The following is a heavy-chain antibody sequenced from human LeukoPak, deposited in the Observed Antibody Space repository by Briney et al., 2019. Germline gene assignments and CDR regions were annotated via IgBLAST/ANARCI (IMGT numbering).Heavy chain of an antibody. V-gene: IGHV4-59*01. CDR1: SGSIISYY. CDR2: TYYSGRT. CDR3: ARENWNTQTSYYDYYMDG. J-gene: IGHJ6*03. D-gene: IGHD1/OR15-1a*01. Sequence: SETLSLTCTVSSGSIISYYWSWLRQPPGKGLEWIGYTYYSGRTNYHPSLRRRATRSVDTSKNQFSLKLSSVTAADTAVYYFARENWNTQTSYYDYYMDGWGKGTTVTVSS.